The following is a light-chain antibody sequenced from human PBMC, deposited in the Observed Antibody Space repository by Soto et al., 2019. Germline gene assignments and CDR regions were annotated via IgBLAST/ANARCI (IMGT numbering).Light chain of an antibody. V-gene: IGKV1-5*01. Sequence: DIQMTQSPSTLSASVGDRVTITCRASQSISSWLAWYQQKPGKAPNLLIYDASSLESGVPSRFSGSGSGTEFTLTISSLQPDDFAAEYCHQYNSYSRTFGQGTKLEIK. CDR2: DAS. J-gene: IGKJ2*01. CDR3: HQYNSYSRT. CDR1: QSISSW.